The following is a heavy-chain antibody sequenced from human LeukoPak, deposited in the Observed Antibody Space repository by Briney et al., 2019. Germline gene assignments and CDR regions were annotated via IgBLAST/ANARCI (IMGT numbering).Heavy chain of an antibody. Sequence: SETLSLTCTVSGGSISSSSYYWGWIRQPPGKGLEWIGSIYYSGSTYYNPSLKSRVTISVDTSKNQFSLKLSSVTAADTAVYYCARSTLTIFGVVRNWGQGTLVTVSS. D-gene: IGHD3-3*01. J-gene: IGHJ4*02. CDR1: GGSISSSSYY. CDR3: ARSTLTIFGVVRN. V-gene: IGHV4-39*01. CDR2: IYYSGST.